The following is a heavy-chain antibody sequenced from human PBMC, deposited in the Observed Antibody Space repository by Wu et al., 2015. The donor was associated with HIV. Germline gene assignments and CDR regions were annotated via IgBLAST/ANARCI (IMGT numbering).Heavy chain of an antibody. CDR1: GYIFINYF. CDR2: VNSRSGET. V-gene: IGHV1-2*02. J-gene: IGHJ3*02. D-gene: IGHD3-9*01. Sequence: QVFLVESGAEVRAPGASVKVSCKASGYIFINYFIQWVRQTPGKGLEWMGWVNSRSGETFYAQRFQGRVTMTRDTSISTAYMELRSLRPDDTAVYYCTRELGYGHGRELVICAIFDMWGHGTLLTVSS. CDR3: TRELGYGHGRELVICAIFDM.